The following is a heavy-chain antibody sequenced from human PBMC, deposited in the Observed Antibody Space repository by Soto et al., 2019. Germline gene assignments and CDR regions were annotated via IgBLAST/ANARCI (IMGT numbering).Heavy chain of an antibody. Sequence: PGGSLRLSCAASGFTFSDYYMSWIRQAPGKGLEWVSYISSSSSYTNYADSVKGRFTISRDNAKNSLYLQMNSLRAEDTAVYYCAGTYSSSSWTGWYFDLWGRGTLVTVSS. CDR3: AGTYSSSSWTGWYFDL. CDR2: ISSSSSYT. D-gene: IGHD6-6*01. J-gene: IGHJ2*01. CDR1: GFTFSDYY. V-gene: IGHV3-11*06.